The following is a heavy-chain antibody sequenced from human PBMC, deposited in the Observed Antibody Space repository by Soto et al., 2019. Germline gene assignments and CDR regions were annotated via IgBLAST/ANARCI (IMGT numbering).Heavy chain of an antibody. CDR3: ARRISYDSTGYLPYAFDM. V-gene: IGHV5-51*01. D-gene: IGHD3-22*01. J-gene: IGHJ3*02. Sequence: GESLKISCKGSGYRFTTYWIGWVRQMPGKGLEWMGIIYPGDSDTRYSPSFQGQVTISADKSISTAYLQWSSLKASDTAMYYCARRISYDSTGYLPYAFDMWGQGTMVTVSS. CDR2: IYPGDSDT. CDR1: GYRFTTYW.